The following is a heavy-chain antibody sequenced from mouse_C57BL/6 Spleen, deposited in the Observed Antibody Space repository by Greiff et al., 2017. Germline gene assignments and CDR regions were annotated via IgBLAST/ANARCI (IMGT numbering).Heavy chain of an antibody. CDR2: INPYNGGT. Sequence: VQLQQSGPVLVKPGASVKMSCKASGYTFTDYYMNWVKQSHGKSLEWIGVINPYNGGTSYNQKFKGKATLTVDKSSSTAYLELNSLTSEDSAVYYCGRGKLGWAVDYWGQGTTLTVSS. J-gene: IGHJ2*01. V-gene: IGHV1-19*01. D-gene: IGHD3-3*01. CDR3: GRGKLGWAVDY. CDR1: GYTFTDYY.